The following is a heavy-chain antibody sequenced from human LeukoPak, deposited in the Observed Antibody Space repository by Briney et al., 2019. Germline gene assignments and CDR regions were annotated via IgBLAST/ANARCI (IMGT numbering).Heavy chain of an antibody. CDR3: ARGRDGYNELDY. J-gene: IGHJ4*02. CDR1: GGSISSYY. D-gene: IGHD5-24*01. V-gene: IGHV4-59*01. Sequence: SETLSLTCTVSGGSISSYYWSWIRQPPGKGLEWIGYIYYSGSTNYNPSLKSRVTISVGTSKNQFSLKLSSVTAADTAVYYCARGRDGYNELDYWGQGTLVTVSS. CDR2: IYYSGST.